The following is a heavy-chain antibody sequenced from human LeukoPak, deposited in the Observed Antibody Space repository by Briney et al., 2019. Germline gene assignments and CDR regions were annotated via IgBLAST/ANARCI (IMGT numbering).Heavy chain of an antibody. CDR3: ASRYCSSTSCGDYWYFDL. D-gene: IGHD2-2*01. Sequence: PSETLSLTCTVSGGSISSYYWSWIRQPPGKGLEWIGYIYTSGSTNYNPSLKSRVTISVDTSKNQFSLKLSSVTAADTAVNYCASRYCSSTSCGDYWYFDLWGRGTLVTVSS. CDR1: GGSISSYY. V-gene: IGHV4-4*09. CDR2: IYTSGST. J-gene: IGHJ2*01.